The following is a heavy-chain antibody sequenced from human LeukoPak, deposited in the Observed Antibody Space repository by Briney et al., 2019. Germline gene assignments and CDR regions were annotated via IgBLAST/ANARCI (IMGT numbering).Heavy chain of an antibody. CDR3: ARELPGTTVTTEGFDY. Sequence: ASVNVSCKASGGTFSSYAISWVRQAPGQGLEWMGGIIPIFGTANYAQKFQGRVTITADESTSTAYMELSSLRSEDTAVYYCARELPGTTVTTEGFDYWGQGTLVTVSS. D-gene: IGHD4-11*01. CDR1: GGTFSSYA. J-gene: IGHJ4*02. V-gene: IGHV1-69*13. CDR2: IIPIFGTA.